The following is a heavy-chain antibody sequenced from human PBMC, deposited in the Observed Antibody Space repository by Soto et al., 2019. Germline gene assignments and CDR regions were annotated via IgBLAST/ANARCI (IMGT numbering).Heavy chain of an antibody. CDR3: ARGKFLDSSSWYGLFDY. V-gene: IGHV3-33*01. Sequence: PGGSLRLSCAASGFTFSSYGMHWVRQAPGKGLEWVAVIWYDGSNKYYADSVKGRFTISRDNSKNTLYLQMNSLRAEDTAVYYCARGKFLDSSSWYGLFDYWGQGTLVTVS. J-gene: IGHJ4*02. CDR1: GFTFSSYG. CDR2: IWYDGSNK. D-gene: IGHD6-13*01.